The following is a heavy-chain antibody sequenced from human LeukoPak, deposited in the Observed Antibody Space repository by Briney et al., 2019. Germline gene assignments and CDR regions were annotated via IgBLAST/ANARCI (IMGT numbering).Heavy chain of an antibody. D-gene: IGHD3-22*01. J-gene: IGHJ4*02. CDR3: ASRAYYDSSGYS. CDR2: IKQDGSQR. CDR1: GFTFSDYW. Sequence: GGSLRLSCTASGFTFSDYWMTWVRQAPGKGPEWVANIKQDGSQRYYVDSVRGRFTISRDNAKNSLFLQMNGLRAEDTAVYYCASRAYYDSSGYSWGQGTLVTVSS. V-gene: IGHV3-7*01.